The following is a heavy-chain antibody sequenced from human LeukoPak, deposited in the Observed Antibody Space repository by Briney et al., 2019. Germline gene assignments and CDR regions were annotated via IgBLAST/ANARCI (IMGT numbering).Heavy chain of an antibody. V-gene: IGHV3-23*01. Sequence: GGSLRLSCAASGITFSNYAMNWVRQPPGKGLEWVSGISGSGDNTYYADSVKGRFTISRDNSKNTLYLQMNSLRAEDTAVYYCAKKSPYSGSYYLVDYWGQGALVTVSS. J-gene: IGHJ4*02. CDR2: ISGSGDNT. D-gene: IGHD1-26*01. CDR1: GITFSNYA. CDR3: AKKSPYSGSYYLVDY.